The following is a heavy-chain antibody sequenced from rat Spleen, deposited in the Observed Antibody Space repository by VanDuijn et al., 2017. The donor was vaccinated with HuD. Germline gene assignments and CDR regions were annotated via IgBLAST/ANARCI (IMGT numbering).Heavy chain of an antibody. V-gene: IGHV5-27*01. CDR2: ISTSGGST. Sequence: EVELVESGGGLVQPGRSMKLSCAASGFTFSNYGMAWVRQAPTKGLEWVASISTSGGSTYYRDSVKGRFTISRDNAKSTLYLQMDSLRSEDTATYYCTTGRYYFDYWGQGVMVTVSS. D-gene: IGHD1-11*01. J-gene: IGHJ2*01. CDR1: GFTFSNYG. CDR3: TTGRYYFDY.